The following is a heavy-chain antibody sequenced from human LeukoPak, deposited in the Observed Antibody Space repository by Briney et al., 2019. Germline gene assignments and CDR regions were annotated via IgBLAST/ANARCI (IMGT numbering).Heavy chain of an antibody. CDR3: AKDATWIQLWPTDAFDI. V-gene: IGHV3-30*18. CDR2: ISYDGSNK. CDR1: GFTFSSYG. J-gene: IGHJ3*02. Sequence: PGGSLRLSCAASGFTFSSYGMHWVRQAPGKGLEWVAVISYDGSNKYYADSVKGRFTISRDNSKNTLYLQMNSLRAEDTAVYYCAKDATWIQLWPTDAFDIWGQGTMVTVSS. D-gene: IGHD5-18*01.